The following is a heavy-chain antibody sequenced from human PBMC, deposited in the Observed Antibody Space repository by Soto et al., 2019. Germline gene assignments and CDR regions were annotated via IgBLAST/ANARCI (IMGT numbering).Heavy chain of an antibody. Sequence: GGSLRLSCVGSGFTFSDHYMDWVRQAPGKGLEWVGRSRDKSQSYTTSYAAPVKDRFTISRDGSKNSLYLQMNSLKTDDTAVYYCVRVIKGGTTSFDPWGQGT. CDR1: GFTFSDHY. V-gene: IGHV3-72*01. J-gene: IGHJ5*02. D-gene: IGHD1-1*01. CDR3: VRVIKGGTTSFDP. CDR2: SRDKSQSYTT.